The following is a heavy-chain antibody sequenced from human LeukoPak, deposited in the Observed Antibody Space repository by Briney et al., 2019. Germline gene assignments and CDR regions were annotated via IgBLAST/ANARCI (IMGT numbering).Heavy chain of an antibody. CDR1: GYTLTELS. CDR2: FDPEDGET. CDR3: ARFELWFGESKIDTRFDP. Sequence: VASVKVSCKVSGYTLTELSMHWVRQAPGKGLEWMGGFDPEDGETIYAQKFQGRVTMTEDTSTDTAYMELSSLRSDDTAVYYCARFELWFGESKIDTRFDPWGQGTLVTVSS. D-gene: IGHD3-10*01. J-gene: IGHJ5*02. V-gene: IGHV1-24*01.